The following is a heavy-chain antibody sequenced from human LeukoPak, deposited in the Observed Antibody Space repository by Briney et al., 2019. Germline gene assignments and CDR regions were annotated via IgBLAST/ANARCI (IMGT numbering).Heavy chain of an antibody. Sequence: PGGSLRLSCAASGFIVSDNYMSWVRQAPGKGLEWVSVIYSGGSTYYADSVKGRFTISRDNSKNTLYLQMNSLRAEDTAVYYCAKDSGCSSTSCYGVYYYYGMDVWGQGTTVTVSS. J-gene: IGHJ6*02. CDR1: GFIVSDNY. CDR3: AKDSGCSSTSCYGVYYYYGMDV. D-gene: IGHD2-2*01. V-gene: IGHV3-53*01. CDR2: IYSGGST.